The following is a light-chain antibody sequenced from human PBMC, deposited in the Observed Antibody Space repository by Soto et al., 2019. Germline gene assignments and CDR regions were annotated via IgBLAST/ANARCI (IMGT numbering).Light chain of an antibody. CDR1: QSVRSN. J-gene: IGKJ2*01. V-gene: IGKV3-15*01. CDR2: GAX. Sequence: EIVMTQSPATLSVSPGERVTLSCRASQSVRSNLAWYQQIPGQAPRLLIYGAXXXXXXXXXXXXGSGSGTXXXXXISSLQSEDVAIYYCQQYSNGPFTFGQGTKVDIK. CDR3: QQYSNGPFT.